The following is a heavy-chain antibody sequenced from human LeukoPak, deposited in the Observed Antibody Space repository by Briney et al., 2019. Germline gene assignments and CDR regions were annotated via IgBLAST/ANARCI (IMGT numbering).Heavy chain of an antibody. CDR2: ISGSAEKT. J-gene: IGHJ4*02. Sequence: GESLRLSCAASGFAFSSHAMTWVRQAPGKGLEWVSSISGSAEKTYYADSVKGRFTISRDNSKNTLYLQMNSLRAEDTAVYYCASARGKEGQRALDYWGQGTLVTVSS. CDR1: GFAFSSHA. D-gene: IGHD6-25*01. V-gene: IGHV3-23*01. CDR3: ASARGKEGQRALDY.